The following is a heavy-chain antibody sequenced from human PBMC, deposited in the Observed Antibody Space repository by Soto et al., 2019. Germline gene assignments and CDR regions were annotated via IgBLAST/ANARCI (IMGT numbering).Heavy chain of an antibody. V-gene: IGHV4-4*02. CDR1: GGSISSSHW. D-gene: IGHD2-21*02. Sequence: KPSETLSLTCAVSGGSISSSHWWGWVRQAPGKGLEWIREIYHSGSTNYNPSLKSRITMSVDKSKNQFSVNLGSVTAADTAVYYCVRDADETAIVPAPWLVWGRGTMVTVSS. J-gene: IGHJ6*02. CDR3: VRDADETAIVPAPWLV. CDR2: IYHSGST.